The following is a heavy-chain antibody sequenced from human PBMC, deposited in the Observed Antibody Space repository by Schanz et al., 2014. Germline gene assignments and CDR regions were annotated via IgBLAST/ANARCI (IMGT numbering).Heavy chain of an antibody. V-gene: IGHV3-15*04. CDR1: GFSFSTYA. Sequence: EVQLVESGGGLVKPGGSLRLSCAASGFSFSTYAMHWVRQAPGKGLEWVGRIENNANGATTDYAAPVKGRFTVSRDDSRNTLYLQMNTLRTDDTALYYCTTFNNRDALYIWGQGTMASVSS. CDR2: IENNANGATT. D-gene: IGHD1-20*01. J-gene: IGHJ3*02. CDR3: TTFNNRDALYI.